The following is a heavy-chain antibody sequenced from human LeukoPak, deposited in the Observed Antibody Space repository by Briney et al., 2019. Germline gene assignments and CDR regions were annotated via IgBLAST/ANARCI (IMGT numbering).Heavy chain of an antibody. Sequence: PSETLSLTCTVSGGSISSYYWSWIRQPPGKGLEWIGYIYYSGSTYYNPSLKSRVTISVDTSKNQFSLKLSSVTAADTAVYYCARELGYCTNGVCPQGWFDPWGQGTLVTVSS. V-gene: IGHV4-59*01. CDR1: GGSISSYY. D-gene: IGHD2-8*01. J-gene: IGHJ5*02. CDR2: IYYSGST. CDR3: ARELGYCTNGVCPQGWFDP.